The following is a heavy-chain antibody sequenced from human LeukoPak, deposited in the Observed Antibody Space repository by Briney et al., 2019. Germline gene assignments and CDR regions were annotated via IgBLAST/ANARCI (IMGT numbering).Heavy chain of an antibody. J-gene: IGHJ4*02. V-gene: IGHV4-30-4*01. CDR1: GGSISSGDYF. Sequence: PSETLSLTCTVSGGSISSGDYFWTWVRQRPGKGLEWLGFIDYSGDTYYNPPLKSRLAISADTSKNQFSLKVTSVTAADTAVYYCARAEWSGAMKFLDYWGQGILVTVSS. D-gene: IGHD3-10*01. CDR3: ARAEWSGAMKFLDY. CDR2: IDYSGDT.